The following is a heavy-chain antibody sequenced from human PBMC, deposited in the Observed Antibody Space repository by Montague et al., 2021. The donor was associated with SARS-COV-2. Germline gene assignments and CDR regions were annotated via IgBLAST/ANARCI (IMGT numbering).Heavy chain of an antibody. V-gene: IGHV3-11*03. CDR2: ISSSSYT. J-gene: IGHJ6*04. Sequence: SLRLSCAASGFTFSDYYMSWIRQAPGKGLEWVSYISSSSYTNYADSVKGRFTISRDNAKNSLYLQMNSLRAEDTAVYYCASGAVSSSRKMDVWGKGTTVTVPS. D-gene: IGHD6-13*01. CDR3: ASGAVSSSRKMDV. CDR1: GFTFSDYY.